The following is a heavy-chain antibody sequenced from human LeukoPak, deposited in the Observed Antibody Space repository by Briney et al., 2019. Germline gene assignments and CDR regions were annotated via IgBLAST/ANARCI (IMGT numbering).Heavy chain of an antibody. CDR1: GFPFSSFG. D-gene: IGHD1-26*01. V-gene: IGHV3-7*01. CDR3: AKWELYSGFYYIDY. Sequence: PGGSLRLSCAASGFPFSSFGITWVRRGPGRGREGVANIKPDGSLIYYVDSVKGRFTISRDNAKNSLYLQMNSLRAEDTAVYYCAKWELYSGFYYIDYWGQGTLATVSS. J-gene: IGHJ4*02. CDR2: IKPDGSLI.